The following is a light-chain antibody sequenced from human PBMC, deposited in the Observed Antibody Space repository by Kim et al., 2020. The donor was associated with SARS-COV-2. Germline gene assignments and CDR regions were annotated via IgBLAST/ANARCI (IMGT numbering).Light chain of an antibody. CDR2: ANN. V-gene: IGLV1-44*01. CDR1: SSNIGSNT. CDR3: ATWDDSLNGPV. J-gene: IGLJ3*02. Sequence: GHRVTLSCSGGSSNIGSNTVNWYQQLPGTAPKLLIHANNQRPSGVPDRFSGSKSGTSASLAISGLQSEDEADYYCATWDDSLNGPVFGGGTKLTVL.